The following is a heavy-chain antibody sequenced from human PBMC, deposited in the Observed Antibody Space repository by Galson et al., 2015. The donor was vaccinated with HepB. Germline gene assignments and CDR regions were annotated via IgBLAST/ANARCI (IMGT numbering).Heavy chain of an antibody. Sequence: SVKVSCKASGYTFSKYAMSWVRQAPGQGLEWMGWISTNTGNPTYAQGFIGRFVFSLDTSVSTAYLQISSLKADDTAVYYCARDHYDSSSDYWGQGTLVTVSS. J-gene: IGHJ4*02. D-gene: IGHD3-22*01. V-gene: IGHV7-4-1*02. CDR3: ARDHYDSSSDY. CDR2: ISTNTGNP. CDR1: GYTFSKYA.